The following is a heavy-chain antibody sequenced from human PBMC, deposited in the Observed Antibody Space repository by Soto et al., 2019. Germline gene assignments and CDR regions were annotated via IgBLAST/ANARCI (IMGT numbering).Heavy chain of an antibody. CDR3: ARVAPYGSTTTGYIDS. J-gene: IGHJ4*02. CDR1: GFTFSSYP. V-gene: IGHV3-23*01. Sequence: EVQLLESGGGLVRPGGSLRLSCAASGFTFSSYPMKWVRQGPGKGLEWVSTIGGSGTGFNTDYADSVKGRFVISRDNSKNTVYLQMKSLRAEDTALYYCARVAPYGSTTTGYIDSWGKGTLVTVSS. CDR2: IGGSGTGFNT. D-gene: IGHD2-2*01.